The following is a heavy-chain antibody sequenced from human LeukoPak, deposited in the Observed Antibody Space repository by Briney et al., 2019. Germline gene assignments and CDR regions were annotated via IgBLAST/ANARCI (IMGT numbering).Heavy chain of an antibody. V-gene: IGHV1-18*01. CDR2: ISANDGNT. CDR3: ARESHVTREDY. Sequence: ASVKVSCKASGYTFTSYGISWVRQAPGQGLEWMGWISANDGNTDYPQKLQGRVTMTTDTSTSTAYIELRSLRSDDTDVYYCARESHVTREDYWGQGTLVTVSS. CDR1: GYTFTSYG. J-gene: IGHJ4*02. D-gene: IGHD3-10*01.